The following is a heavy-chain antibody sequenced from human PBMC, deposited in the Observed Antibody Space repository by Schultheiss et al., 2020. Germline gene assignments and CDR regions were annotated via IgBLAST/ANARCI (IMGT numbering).Heavy chain of an antibody. CDR3: AVWFRDNWYFDL. CDR1: GYTFTSYD. V-gene: IGHV1-8*01. CDR2: MNPNSGNT. D-gene: IGHD3-10*01. Sequence: ASVKVSCKASGYTFTSYDINWVRQATGQGLEWMGWMNPNSGNTGYAQKFQGRVTMTRNTSISTAYMELSSLRSEDTAVYYCAVWFRDNWYFDLWGRGNLVTVSS. J-gene: IGHJ2*01.